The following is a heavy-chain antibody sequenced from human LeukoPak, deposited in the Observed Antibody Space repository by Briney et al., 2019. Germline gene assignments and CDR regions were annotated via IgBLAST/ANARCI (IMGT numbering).Heavy chain of an antibody. Sequence: TGGSLRLSCAASGFTSSSYAMSWVRQAPGKGLEWVSSISGSGGGTHYADSVKGRFTISRDNSKNTLFLQMNSLRAEDTAVYYCAKDDISGYCLFDYWGQGTLVTVSS. D-gene: IGHD3-22*01. CDR2: ISGSGGGT. J-gene: IGHJ4*02. CDR1: GFTSSSYA. V-gene: IGHV3-23*01. CDR3: AKDDISGYCLFDY.